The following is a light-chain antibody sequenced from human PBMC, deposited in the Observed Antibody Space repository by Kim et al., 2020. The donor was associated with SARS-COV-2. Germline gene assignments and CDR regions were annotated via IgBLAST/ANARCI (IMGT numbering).Light chain of an antibody. CDR3: ATWDDSLNGWV. V-gene: IGLV1-44*01. Sequence: QSVLTQPPSASGTPGQRVTISCSGSNSNIGSNTVNWYQQLPGTAPKLLISSNNQRPSGVADRISGSKSGTSASLAISGLQSEDEADYYCATWDDSLNGWVFGGGTQLTVL. CDR2: SNN. CDR1: NSNIGSNT. J-gene: IGLJ3*02.